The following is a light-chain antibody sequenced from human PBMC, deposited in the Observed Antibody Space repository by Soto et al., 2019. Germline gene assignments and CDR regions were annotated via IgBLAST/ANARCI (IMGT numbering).Light chain of an antibody. CDR2: AAS. J-gene: IGKJ5*01. V-gene: IGKV1-9*01. CDR1: QGISSF. CDR3: QQLYIFPLT. Sequence: DIHLTQSPSFLSASVGDRVTITCRASQGISSFLAWYQQKPGKAPNLLMYAASTLQSGVPSRFSGGESGTEYTPTISSLQPEDSATYYCQQLYIFPLTFGQGTRLEIK.